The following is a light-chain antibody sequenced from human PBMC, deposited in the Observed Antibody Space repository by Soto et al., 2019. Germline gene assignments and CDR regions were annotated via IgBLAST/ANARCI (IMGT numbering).Light chain of an antibody. Sequence: DIPMTQSPSSLSASVGDRVTITCRASQGISAFLAWFQQKPGKAPKRLIYAASSLESGVPSRFSGSGSGTEFTLTISSLQPEDFATYYCLQHNTFPFTFGPGTKVDIK. CDR1: QGISAF. CDR3: LQHNTFPFT. V-gene: IGKV1-17*01. CDR2: AAS. J-gene: IGKJ3*01.